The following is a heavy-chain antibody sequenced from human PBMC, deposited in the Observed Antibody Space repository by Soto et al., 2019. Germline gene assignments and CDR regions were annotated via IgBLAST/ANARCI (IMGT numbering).Heavy chain of an antibody. CDR3: ARVPYDFWSGYYAAFDI. V-gene: IGHV1-3*01. D-gene: IGHD3-3*01. J-gene: IGHJ3*02. CDR2: INAGNGNT. Sequence: WVRHDPGQRLEWMGWINAGNGNTKYSQKFQGRVTITRDTSASTAYMELSSLRSEDTAVYYCARVPYDFWSGYYAAFDIWGQGTMVTVSS.